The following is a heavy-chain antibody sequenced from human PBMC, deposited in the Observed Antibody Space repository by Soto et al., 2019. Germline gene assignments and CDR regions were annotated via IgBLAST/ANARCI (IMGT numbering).Heavy chain of an antibody. Sequence: QVQLQESGPGLVKPSQTLSLTCTVSGASMSSGGYYWTWIRQSPGKGLEWIGYIYYSGSTYYNPSLGSRVAISLATSRSQCSLTLHSVTAADTAIYYCARDRHNNFFDPWGQGTLVTVSS. CDR3: ARDRHNNFFDP. CDR1: GASMSSGGYY. J-gene: IGHJ5*02. D-gene: IGHD6-6*01. CDR2: IYYSGST. V-gene: IGHV4-31*03.